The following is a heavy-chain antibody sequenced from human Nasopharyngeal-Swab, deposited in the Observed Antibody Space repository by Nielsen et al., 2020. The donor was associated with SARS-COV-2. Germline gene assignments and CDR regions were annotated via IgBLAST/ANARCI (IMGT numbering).Heavy chain of an antibody. CDR3: ARSSTTVTTPLFPGYLKLYYYYMDV. D-gene: IGHD4-17*01. V-gene: IGHV1-69*01. CDR2: IIPIFGTA. Sequence: WVRQAPGQGLEWMGGIIPIFGTANYAQKFQGRVTITADESTSTAYMELSSLRSEDTAVYYCARSSTTVTTPLFPGYLKLYYYYMDVWGKGTTVTVSS. J-gene: IGHJ6*03.